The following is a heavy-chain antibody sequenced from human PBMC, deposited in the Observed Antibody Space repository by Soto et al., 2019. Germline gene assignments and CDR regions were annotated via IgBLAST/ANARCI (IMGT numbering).Heavy chain of an antibody. D-gene: IGHD6-19*01. CDR1: GYTFTSYD. CDR3: ARGRRIAVAGQTLYYFDY. CDR2: MNPNSGNT. J-gene: IGHJ4*02. Sequence: ASVKVSCKASGYTFTSYDINWVRQATGQGLEWMGWMNPNSGNTGYAQKFQGRVTMTRNTSISTAYMELSSLRSEDTAVYYCARGRRIAVAGQTLYYFDYWGQGTLVTVSS. V-gene: IGHV1-8*01.